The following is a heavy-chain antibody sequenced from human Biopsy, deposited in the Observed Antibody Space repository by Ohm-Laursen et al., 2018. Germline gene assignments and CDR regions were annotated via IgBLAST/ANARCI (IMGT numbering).Heavy chain of an antibody. CDR1: GGSITADF. Sequence: TLSLTCTVSGGSITADFWTWIRKTPGERLEWIGYRFHSGSPMYNPSLKSRVTISVDTSKSQFSLTLTSVTAADTAVYYCVRLNRRGNIIFFDYWGRGTLVTASS. J-gene: IGHJ4*02. V-gene: IGHV4-59*08. CDR3: VRLNRRGNIIFFDY. D-gene: IGHD3/OR15-3a*01. CDR2: RFHSGSP.